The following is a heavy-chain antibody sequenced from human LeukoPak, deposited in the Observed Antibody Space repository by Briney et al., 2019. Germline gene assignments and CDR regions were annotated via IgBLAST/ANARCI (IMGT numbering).Heavy chain of an antibody. CDR1: GYTFTSYA. D-gene: IGHD4-23*01. V-gene: IGHV7-4-1*02. J-gene: IGHJ4*02. Sequence: GASVKVSCKASGYTFTSYAMNWVRQAPGQGLEWMGWINTDTGNPTYAQGFTGRFVFSLDTSVSTAYLQISSLKAEDTAVYYCARRARGDGGNVPIDYWGQGTLVTVSS. CDR2: INTDTGNP. CDR3: ARRARGDGGNVPIDY.